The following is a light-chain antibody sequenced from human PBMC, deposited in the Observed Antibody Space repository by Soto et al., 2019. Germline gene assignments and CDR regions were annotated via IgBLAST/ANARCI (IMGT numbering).Light chain of an antibody. CDR3: SSYAGSDNLL. CDR2: EVS. CDR1: SSDVGGYDY. Sequence: QSALTQPPSASGSPGQSVTISCTGTSSDVGGYDYVSWYQHHPGKAPKLLIYEVSQRPSGIPDRFSASKSGNTASLTVSGLQPEDEADYYCSSYAGSDNLLFGGGTKLTVL. J-gene: IGLJ2*01. V-gene: IGLV2-8*01.